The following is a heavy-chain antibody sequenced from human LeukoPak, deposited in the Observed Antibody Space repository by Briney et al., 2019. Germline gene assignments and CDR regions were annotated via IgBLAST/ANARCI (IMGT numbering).Heavy chain of an antibody. CDR3: ARHGMEWSLYWYFDL. V-gene: IGHV3-30*04. CDR2: ISYDGTTE. J-gene: IGHJ2*01. D-gene: IGHD3-3*01. Sequence: GGSLRLSCAASGFTFSSYAMHWVRQAPGKGLEWVAVISYDGTTENYADSVKGRFTISRDNSEKTLYLQMNSLRAEDTAVYYCARHGMEWSLYWYFDLWGRGTLVTVSS. CDR1: GFTFSSYA.